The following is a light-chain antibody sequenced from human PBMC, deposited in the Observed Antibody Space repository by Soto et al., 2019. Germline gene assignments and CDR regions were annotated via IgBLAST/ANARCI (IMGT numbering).Light chain of an antibody. Sequence: DIQVTQSPSSLSASVGDRVTISCRASQSISTYLNWYQQKPGKAPKLLIYKASTLKSGVPSRFSGSGSGTEFTLTISSLQPDDFATYYCQHYNSYSEAFGQGTKVELK. CDR2: KAS. CDR3: QHYNSYSEA. V-gene: IGKV1-5*03. J-gene: IGKJ1*01. CDR1: QSISTY.